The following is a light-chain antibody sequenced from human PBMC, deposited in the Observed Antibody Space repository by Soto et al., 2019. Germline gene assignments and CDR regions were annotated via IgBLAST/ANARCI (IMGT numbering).Light chain of an antibody. CDR3: QQFGSSPGFT. CDR2: GAS. V-gene: IGKV3-20*01. CDR1: QSINSRY. Sequence: EIVLTQSPGTLSLSPGERATLSCRASQSINSRYLAWYQQKPGQAPRLLIYGASSRATGIPDRFSGSGSGTDFTLTISILEPEYFAVYYCQQFGSSPGFTFGPGTKVDIK. J-gene: IGKJ3*01.